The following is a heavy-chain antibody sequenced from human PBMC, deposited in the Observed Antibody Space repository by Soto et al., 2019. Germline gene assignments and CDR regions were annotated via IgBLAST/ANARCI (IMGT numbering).Heavy chain of an antibody. V-gene: IGHV4-31*03. D-gene: IGHD6-13*01. CDR1: GGSISSGGYY. Sequence: PSETLSLTCTVSGGSISSGGYYWSWIRQHPGKGLEWIGYIYYSGSTYYNPSLKSRVTISVDTSKNQFSLKLSSVTAADTAVYYCARRLGAAAVNWFDPWGQGTLVTVSS. CDR3: ARRLGAAAVNWFDP. CDR2: IYYSGST. J-gene: IGHJ5*02.